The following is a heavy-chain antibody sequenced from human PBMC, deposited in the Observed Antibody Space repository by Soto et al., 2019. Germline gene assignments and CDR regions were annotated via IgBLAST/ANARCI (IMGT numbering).Heavy chain of an antibody. Sequence: PGGALRLSSADSGLTFSSYAIHWVRQAPGKGLEWVAVISYDGSNKYYADSAKGRFTISRDNSKNTLYLQMNSLRAEDTAVYYCARRGVSWGQGTTVTVSS. D-gene: IGHD3-10*01. J-gene: IGHJ6*02. CDR1: GLTFSSYA. CDR3: ARRGVS. CDR2: ISYDGSNK. V-gene: IGHV3-30-3*01.